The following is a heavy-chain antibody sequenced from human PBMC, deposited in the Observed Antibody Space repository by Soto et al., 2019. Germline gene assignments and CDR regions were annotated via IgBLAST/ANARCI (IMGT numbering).Heavy chain of an antibody. Sequence: ASVKVSCKASGYTFTSYDINWVRQATGQGLEWMGWMNPNSGNTGYAQKFQGRVTMTRNTSISTAYMELSSLRSEDTAVYYCARARPYYDYIWGSYRYIRTLFDYWGQGTLVTVSS. CDR2: MNPNSGNT. CDR1: GYTFTSYD. CDR3: ARARPYYDYIWGSYRYIRTLFDY. J-gene: IGHJ4*02. V-gene: IGHV1-8*01. D-gene: IGHD3-16*02.